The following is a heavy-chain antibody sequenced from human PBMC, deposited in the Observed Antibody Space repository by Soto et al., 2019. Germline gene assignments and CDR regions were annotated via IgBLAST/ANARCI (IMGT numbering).Heavy chain of an antibody. Sequence: SETLSLTCGVSGGSITSPNWWIWARQSPGKGLEWIGEIFHTGSTNYNPSLKSRVTLSLDKSKNQFSLKLTSVTAADTAVYFCAREQICNVVKCSNWFDPWGQGTLVTVSS. CDR2: IFHTGST. CDR3: AREQICNVVKCSNWFDP. D-gene: IGHD2-8*01. J-gene: IGHJ5*02. CDR1: GGSITSPNW. V-gene: IGHV4-4*02.